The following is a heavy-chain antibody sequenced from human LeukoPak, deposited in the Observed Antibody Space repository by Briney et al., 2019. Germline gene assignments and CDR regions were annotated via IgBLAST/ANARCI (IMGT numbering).Heavy chain of an antibody. J-gene: IGHJ4*02. CDR2: IKPDGSEE. Sequence: GGSLRLSCAASGFXFSTYWMTWARQAPGKGLGWVATIKPDGSEEYYVDSVKGRFTISRDNAKNSLYLQMNSLRAEDTAVYYCAKPSRSSSNEYWGQGTLVTVSS. D-gene: IGHD6-13*01. CDR1: GFXFSTYW. CDR3: AKPSRSSSNEY. V-gene: IGHV3-7*05.